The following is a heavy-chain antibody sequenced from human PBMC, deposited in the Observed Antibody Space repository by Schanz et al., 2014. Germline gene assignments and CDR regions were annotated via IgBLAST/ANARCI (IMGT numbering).Heavy chain of an antibody. CDR3: TKGGDPQDAFDI. CDR1: GFTFSNTW. CDR2: IRYDGNNK. J-gene: IGHJ3*02. V-gene: IGHV3-30*02. Sequence: VQLVESGGGLVKPGGSLRLSCAASGFTFSNTWMSWVRQAPGKGLEWVAFIRYDGNNKYYADSVKGRFTVSRDNSKNTLYLEMNSLIPEDTAVYYCTKGGDPQDAFDIWGQGTMVTVSS. D-gene: IGHD5-12*01.